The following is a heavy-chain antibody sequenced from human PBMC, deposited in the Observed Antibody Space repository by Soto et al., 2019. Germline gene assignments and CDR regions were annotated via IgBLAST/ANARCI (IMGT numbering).Heavy chain of an antibody. CDR2: MNPNSGNT. CDR1: GYTFTSYD. D-gene: IGHD2-2*01. Sequence: QVQLVQSGAEVKKPGASVKVSCKASGYTFTSYDINWVRQATGQGLEWMGWMNPNSGNTGYAQKFQGRVTMTRNTSISTAYRELSSLRSEDTAVYYCARADCISTSCYDYFDYCGQGTLVTVSS. J-gene: IGHJ4*02. CDR3: ARADCISTSCYDYFDY. V-gene: IGHV1-8*01.